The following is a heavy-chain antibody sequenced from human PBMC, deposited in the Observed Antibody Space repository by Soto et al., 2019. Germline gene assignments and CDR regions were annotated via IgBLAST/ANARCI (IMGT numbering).Heavy chain of an antibody. CDR3: ARATEKRSGYPFDY. D-gene: IGHD3-22*01. CDR2: MNPNSGNT. J-gene: IGHJ4*02. V-gene: IGHV1-8*01. CDR1: GYTFTSYD. Sequence: ASVKVSCKASGYTFTSYDINWVRQATGQGLEWMGWMNPNSGNTGYAQKFQGRVTMTRNTSISTAYMELSSLRSEDTAVYYCARATEKRSGYPFDYWGQGTLVTVSS.